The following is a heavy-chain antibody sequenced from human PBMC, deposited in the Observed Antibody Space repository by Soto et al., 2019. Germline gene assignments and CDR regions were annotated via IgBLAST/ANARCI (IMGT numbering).Heavy chain of an antibody. J-gene: IGHJ4*02. D-gene: IGHD2-2*01. CDR3: AHCPSGISAAMSGSFDY. CDR2: IYWDDDK. CDR1: GFSLSTSGVG. Sequence: SGPTLVNPTQTLTLTCTFSGFSLSTSGVGVGWIRQPPGKALEWLALIYWDDDKRYSPSLKSRLTITKDTSKNQVVLTMTNMDPVDTATYYCAHCPSGISAAMSGSFDYWGQGTLVTVSS. V-gene: IGHV2-5*02.